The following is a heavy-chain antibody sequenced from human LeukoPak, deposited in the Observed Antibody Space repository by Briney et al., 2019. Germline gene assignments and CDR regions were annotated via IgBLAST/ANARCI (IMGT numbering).Heavy chain of an antibody. CDR3: AREATIFYAMDV. CDR2: INADGTTT. CDR1: GFNFSDHW. Sequence: GGSLRLSCAASGFNFSDHWMHWVRQVPGQGLVWVSRINADGTTTKYAGSVKGRFTISRDNAKNTVYLQMNSPRDEDAAVYYCAREATIFYAMDVWGQGTTVTVS. D-gene: IGHD3-3*01. J-gene: IGHJ6*02. V-gene: IGHV3-74*01.